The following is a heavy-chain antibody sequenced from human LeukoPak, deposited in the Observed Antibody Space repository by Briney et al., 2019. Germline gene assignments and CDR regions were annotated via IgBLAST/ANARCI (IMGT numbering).Heavy chain of an antibody. CDR1: GFTFSSYA. CDR2: ISGSGGST. CDR3: ARGRSFLTIFGVVIDY. V-gene: IGHV3-23*01. J-gene: IGHJ4*02. D-gene: IGHD3-3*01. Sequence: GGSLRLSCAASGFTFSSYAMSWVRQAPGKGLEWVSAISGSGGSTYYADSVKGRFTISRDNSKNTLYLQMNSLRAEDTAVYYCARGRSFLTIFGVVIDYWGQGTLVTVSS.